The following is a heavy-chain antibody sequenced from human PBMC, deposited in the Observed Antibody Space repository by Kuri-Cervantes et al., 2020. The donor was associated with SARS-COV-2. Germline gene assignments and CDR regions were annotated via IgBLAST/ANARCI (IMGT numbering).Heavy chain of an antibody. CDR3: ARGYEARYSSSWYLDY. CDR1: GFAFSSHA. Sequence: ETLSLTCAASGFAFSSHAMSWVRQAPGKGLEWVSIIYGGGSTYYADSVKGRFTISRDNSKNTLYLQMNSLRAEDTAVYYCARGYEARYSSSWYLDYWGQGTLVTVSS. CDR2: IYGGGST. J-gene: IGHJ4*02. D-gene: IGHD6-13*01. V-gene: IGHV3-53*01.